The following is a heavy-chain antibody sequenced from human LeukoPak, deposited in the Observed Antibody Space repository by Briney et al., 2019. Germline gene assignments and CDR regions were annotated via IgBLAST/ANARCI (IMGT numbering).Heavy chain of an antibody. V-gene: IGHV3-48*03. Sequence: LTGGSLRLSCAASGFTFSSYEMNWVRQAPGKGLEWVSYISSSGSTIHYADSVKGRFTISRDSAKNSLYLQMSSLRAEDTAVYYCARTGYCSSTSCYADAFDIWGQGTMVTVSS. CDR3: ARTGYCSSTSCYADAFDI. CDR1: GFTFSSYE. D-gene: IGHD2-2*01. J-gene: IGHJ3*02. CDR2: ISSSGSTI.